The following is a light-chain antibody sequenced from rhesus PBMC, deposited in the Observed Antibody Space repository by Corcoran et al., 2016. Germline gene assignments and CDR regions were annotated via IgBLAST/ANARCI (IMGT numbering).Light chain of an antibody. Sequence: QAALTQPRSVSGSPGQSVTISCTGSSSDIGAYNFVSWYQQHPDTAPKLMLYEVTKRPSGVSDRFSGSKSGNTASLTLSGLQAEDDADYYCSSYGGSNTFVFGTGTNLAVL. J-gene: IGLJ6*01. CDR3: SSYGGSNTFV. V-gene: IGLV2-32*02. CDR1: SSDIGAYNF. CDR2: EVT.